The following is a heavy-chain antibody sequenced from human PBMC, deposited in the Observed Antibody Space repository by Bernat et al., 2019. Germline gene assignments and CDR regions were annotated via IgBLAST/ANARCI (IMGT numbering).Heavy chain of an antibody. D-gene: IGHD3-16*01. V-gene: IGHV3-21*01. CDR2: ISSSSSYI. CDR1: GFTFSSYS. CDR3: ARGTGGYYYYGMDV. J-gene: IGHJ6*02. Sequence: EVQLVESGGGLVKPGGSLRLSCAASGFTFSSYSMNWVRQAPGKGLEWVSSISSSSSYIYYADSVKGRFTISRDNAKISLYLQMNSLSAEDTAVYYCARGTGGYYYYGMDVWGQGTTVTVSS.